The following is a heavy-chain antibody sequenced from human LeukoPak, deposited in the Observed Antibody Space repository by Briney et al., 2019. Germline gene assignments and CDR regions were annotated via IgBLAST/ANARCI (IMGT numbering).Heavy chain of an antibody. CDR1: GYSFTSYW. Sequence: GESLKISCKGSGYSFTSYWIGWVRQMPGKGLEWMGIIYPGDSDTRYSPSFQGQVTISADKSIRTAYLQWSSLEASDTAMYYCARQGCSTTSCYHTQIDYWGQGSLVTVSS. CDR3: ARQGCSTTSCYHTQIDY. D-gene: IGHD2-2*01. J-gene: IGHJ4*02. CDR2: IYPGDSDT. V-gene: IGHV5-51*01.